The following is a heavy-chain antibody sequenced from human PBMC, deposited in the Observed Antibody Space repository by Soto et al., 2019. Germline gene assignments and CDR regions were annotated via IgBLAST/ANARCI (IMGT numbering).Heavy chain of an antibody. V-gene: IGHV3-15*01. CDR3: CVVKRLDQYSTSGYWFDP. Sequence: RRLSCAASGFTFSHAWMSWVRQAPGKGLEWVGRIKSKADGETKDYGAPVRGRFTISRDGAKDTLYLQMNSLRIEDTAVYYCCVVKRLDQYSTSGYWFDPWGPGTLVTVSS. J-gene: IGHJ5*02. D-gene: IGHD2-15*01. CDR1: GFTFSHAW. CDR2: IKSKADGETK.